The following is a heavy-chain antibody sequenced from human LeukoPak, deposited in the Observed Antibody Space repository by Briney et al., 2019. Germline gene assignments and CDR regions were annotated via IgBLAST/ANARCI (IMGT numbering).Heavy chain of an antibody. Sequence: GGSLRLSCAASGFPFSSYGMHWVRQAPGKGLEWVAVIWYDGSNRYYADSVKGRFTISRDNSKIILYLQINSLRAKDTAVYHCARDASDTAMVGYFQHWGQGTLVTVSS. D-gene: IGHD5-18*01. CDR2: IWYDGSNR. V-gene: IGHV3-33*01. CDR1: GFPFSSYG. CDR3: ARDASDTAMVGYFQH. J-gene: IGHJ1*01.